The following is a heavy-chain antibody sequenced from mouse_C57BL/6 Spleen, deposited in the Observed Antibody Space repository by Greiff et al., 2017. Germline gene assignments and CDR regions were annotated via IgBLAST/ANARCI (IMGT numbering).Heavy chain of an antibody. J-gene: IGHJ1*03. V-gene: IGHV1-64*01. CDR3: ARNSDYYGSSSHWYFDV. CDR1: GYTFTSYW. CDR2: IHPNSGST. Sequence: QVQLQQPGAELVKPGASVKLSCKASGYTFTSYWMHWVKQRPGQGLEWIGMIHPNSGSTNYNEKFKSKATLTVDTSSSTAYMQLSSLTSEDSAVYYCARNSDYYGSSSHWYFDVWGTGTTVTVSS. D-gene: IGHD1-1*01.